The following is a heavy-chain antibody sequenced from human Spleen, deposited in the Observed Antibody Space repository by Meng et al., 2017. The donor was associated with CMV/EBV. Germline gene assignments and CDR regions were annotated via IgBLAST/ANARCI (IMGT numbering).Heavy chain of an antibody. D-gene: IGHD3-9*01. CDR2: ISNSGRTI. J-gene: IGHJ4*02. CDR1: GFTFSDSY. Sequence: SCAAFGFTFSDSYMSWVRQAPGKGLEWLSYISNSGRTIYYADSVKGRFTIFRDNAKNSLYLQMNSLRADDTAVYYCARRRYFGPFDYWGQGTLVTVSS. CDR3: ARRRYFGPFDY. V-gene: IGHV3-11*04.